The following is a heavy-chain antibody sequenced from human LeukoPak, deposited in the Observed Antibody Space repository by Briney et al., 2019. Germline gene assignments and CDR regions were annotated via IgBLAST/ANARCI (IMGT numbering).Heavy chain of an antibody. D-gene: IGHD4-17*01. CDR1: GFIFSSYA. V-gene: IGHV3-30-3*01. Sequence: GGSLRLSCAASGFIFSSYAMHWVRQAPGKGLEWVAVISYDGSNKYYADSVKGRFTISRDNSKNTLYLQMSSLRAEDTAVYYCAREAAYGDYVFEYWGQGTLVTVSS. J-gene: IGHJ4*02. CDR2: ISYDGSNK. CDR3: AREAAYGDYVFEY.